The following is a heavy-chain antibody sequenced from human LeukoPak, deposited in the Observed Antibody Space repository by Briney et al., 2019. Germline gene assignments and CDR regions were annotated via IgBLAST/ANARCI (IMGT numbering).Heavy chain of an antibody. Sequence: SETLSLTCTVSGGSISDYYWRWTRQPPGKGPEWIGYSYYRGSTNYNPSLKSRVSMSIDTSKNQFSLRLSSVTAADTAVYYCARLATYGDYSDWGQGTLVTVSS. J-gene: IGHJ4*02. CDR2: SYYRGST. CDR1: GGSISDYY. CDR3: ARLATYGDYSD. V-gene: IGHV4-59*08. D-gene: IGHD4-17*01.